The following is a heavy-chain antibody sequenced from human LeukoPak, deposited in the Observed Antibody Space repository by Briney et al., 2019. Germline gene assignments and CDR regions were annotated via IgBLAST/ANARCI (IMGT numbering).Heavy chain of an antibody. CDR1: GFTFRNYA. V-gene: IGHV3-64*01. J-gene: IGHJ4*02. Sequence: GGSLRLSCAASGFTFRNYAMYWVRQAPGRGLEYVSAISSNGGSTSYANSVKGRFTVSRDNSKNTLYLQMGSLRPEDMAVYYCTTVGEQWLFDYWGQGTLVTVSS. CDR3: TTVGEQWLFDY. CDR2: ISSNGGST. D-gene: IGHD6-19*01.